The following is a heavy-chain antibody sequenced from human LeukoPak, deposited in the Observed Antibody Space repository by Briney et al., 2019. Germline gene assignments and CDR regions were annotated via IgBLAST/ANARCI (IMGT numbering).Heavy chain of an antibody. CDR2: INHSGST. Sequence: PSETLSLTCAVYGGSFSGYYWSWIRQPPGKGLEWIGEINHSGSTNYNPSLKSRVTTSVDTSKNQFSLKLSSVTAADTAVYYCARRRYYYYMDVWGKGTTVTISS. CDR3: ARRRYYYYMDV. CDR1: GGSFSGYY. V-gene: IGHV4-34*01. J-gene: IGHJ6*03.